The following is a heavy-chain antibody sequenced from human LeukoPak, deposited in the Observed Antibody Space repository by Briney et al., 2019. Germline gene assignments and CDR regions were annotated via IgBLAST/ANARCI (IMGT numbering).Heavy chain of an antibody. V-gene: IGHV4-4*07. Sequence: PSETLSLTCSVSGGSIGSHYWSWIRQPAGKGLEWIGRIYTSGSTNYNPSLKSRVTMSVDTSKNQFSLKLSSVTAADTAVYYCARGRNHDYVWGSYRPPGNYYYMDVWGKGTTVTVSS. CDR1: GGSIGSHY. CDR2: IYTSGST. D-gene: IGHD3-16*02. CDR3: ARGRNHDYVWGSYRPPGNYYYMDV. J-gene: IGHJ6*03.